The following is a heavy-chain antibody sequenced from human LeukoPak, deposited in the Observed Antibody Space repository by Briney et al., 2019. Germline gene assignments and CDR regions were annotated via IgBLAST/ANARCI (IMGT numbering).Heavy chain of an antibody. J-gene: IGHJ4*02. Sequence: GGSLRLSCAASGFTFSSYGMRWVRQAPGKGLEWVAVISYDGSNKYYADSVKGRFTISRDNAKNTLYLQMNTLRAEDTAVYYCTRLQPYSSPDYWGQGTLVTVSS. CDR2: ISYDGSNK. D-gene: IGHD3-22*01. CDR1: GFTFSSYG. V-gene: IGHV3-30*03. CDR3: TRLQPYSSPDY.